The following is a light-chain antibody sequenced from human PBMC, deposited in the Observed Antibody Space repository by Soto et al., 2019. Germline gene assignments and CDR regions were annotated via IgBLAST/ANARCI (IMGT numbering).Light chain of an antibody. V-gene: IGKV1-39*01. CDR2: AAS. CDR1: QSISSY. J-gene: IGKJ5*01. Sequence: DIQMTQSPSSLSASVGDRVTITCRASQSISSYLNWYQQKPGKAPKLLIYAASSLQSGLPSRFSGSASGTDFTLTISSLQPEDFATYYCQQSYSTPPTFGQGTRLEIK. CDR3: QQSYSTPPT.